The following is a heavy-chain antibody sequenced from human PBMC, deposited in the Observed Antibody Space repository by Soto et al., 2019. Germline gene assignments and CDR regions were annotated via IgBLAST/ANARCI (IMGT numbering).Heavy chain of an antibody. Sequence: QVQLQESGPGLVKPSQTLSLTCTVSGGSISSGGYYWSWIRQHPGKGLEWIGYIYNSGSTYYNPSLKSRVTISVDTSKNQFSLKLSSVTAADTAVHYCARGADILTGETFDYWGQGTLVTVSS. J-gene: IGHJ4*02. CDR3: ARGADILTGETFDY. V-gene: IGHV4-31*03. D-gene: IGHD3-9*01. CDR1: GGSISSGGYY. CDR2: IYNSGST.